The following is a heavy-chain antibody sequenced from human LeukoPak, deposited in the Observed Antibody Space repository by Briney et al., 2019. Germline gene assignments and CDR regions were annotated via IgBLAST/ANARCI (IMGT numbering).Heavy chain of an antibody. CDR2: IGPTGSDR. J-gene: IGHJ4*02. V-gene: IGHV3-21*06. CDR3: ATETNGRHYDY. Sequence: GGSLRLSCTASGLTFSTSGFNWVRQAPGKGLEWVASIGPTGSDRYHADSIKGRFTISRDNANNFLYLQMNNLRSEDTAVYYCATETNGRHYDYWGQGTLLTVSS. D-gene: IGHD1-14*01. CDR1: GLTFSTSG.